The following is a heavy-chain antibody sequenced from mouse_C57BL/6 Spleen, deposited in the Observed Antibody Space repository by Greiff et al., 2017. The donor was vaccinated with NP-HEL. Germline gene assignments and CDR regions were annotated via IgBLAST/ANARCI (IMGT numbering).Heavy chain of an antibody. CDR2: IWSDGST. D-gene: IGHD1-1*01. J-gene: IGHJ1*03. CDR3: ARGNYGSGGYFDV. CDR1: GFSLTSYG. V-gene: IGHV2-6*03. Sequence: QVQLKESGPGLVAPSQSLSITCTVSGFSLTSYGVHWVRQPPGKGLEWLVVIWSDGSTTYNSALKSRLSISKDNSKCQVFLKMNSLQTEDTAMYYCARGNYGSGGYFDVWGTGTTVTVSS.